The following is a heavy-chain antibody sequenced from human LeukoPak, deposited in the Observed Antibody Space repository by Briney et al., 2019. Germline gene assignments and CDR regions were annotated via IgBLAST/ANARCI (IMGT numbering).Heavy chain of an antibody. Sequence: ASVKVSCKASGYTFSGHSIHWIRQAPGQGLEWVGWINCNTGGTNFAQKLQGRVTMTTDTSTSTAYMELRSLRSDDTAVYYCAASRDMRATAMVIGTYWGQGTLVTVSS. J-gene: IGHJ4*02. V-gene: IGHV1-18*04. CDR1: GYTFSGHS. D-gene: IGHD5-18*01. CDR3: AASRDMRATAMVIGTY. CDR2: INCNTGGT.